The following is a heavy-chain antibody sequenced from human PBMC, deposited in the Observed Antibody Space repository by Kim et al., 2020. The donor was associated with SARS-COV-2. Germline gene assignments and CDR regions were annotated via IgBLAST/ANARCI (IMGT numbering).Heavy chain of an antibody. Sequence: YNPSLKSRVTVSVDTSKNHFSLKLSSVTAADTAVYFCARRTRRYSYGYFDYWGQGTLVTVSS. D-gene: IGHD5-18*01. CDR3: ARRTRRYSYGYFDY. J-gene: IGHJ4*02. V-gene: IGHV4-39*02.